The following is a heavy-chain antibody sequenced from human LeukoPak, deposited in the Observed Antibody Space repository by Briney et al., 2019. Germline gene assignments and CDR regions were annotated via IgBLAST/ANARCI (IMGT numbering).Heavy chain of an antibody. V-gene: IGHV3-48*03. D-gene: IGHD4-17*01. Sequence: GGSLRLSCAASGFTFSSYAMNWVRQALGKGLEVISSISSSGTPLYYADSVKGRFTISRDNARKSVYLEMNSLRGEDTAVYFCARGVNDYGDYRGFDHWGQGTLVTVSS. CDR2: ISSSGTPL. J-gene: IGHJ4*02. CDR3: ARGVNDYGDYRGFDH. CDR1: GFTFSSYA.